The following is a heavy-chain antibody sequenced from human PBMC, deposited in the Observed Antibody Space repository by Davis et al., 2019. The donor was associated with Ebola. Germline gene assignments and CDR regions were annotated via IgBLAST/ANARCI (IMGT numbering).Heavy chain of an antibody. J-gene: IGHJ4*02. CDR3: AKEGWELPDY. CDR1: GFTFSSYG. CDR2: IRYDGSNK. D-gene: IGHD1-26*01. V-gene: IGHV3-30*02. Sequence: GESLKISCAASGFTFSSYGMHWVRQAPGKGLEWVAFIRYDGSNKYYADSVKGRFTISRDNSKNTLYLQMNSLRAEDTAVYYCAKEGWELPDYWGQGTLVTVSS.